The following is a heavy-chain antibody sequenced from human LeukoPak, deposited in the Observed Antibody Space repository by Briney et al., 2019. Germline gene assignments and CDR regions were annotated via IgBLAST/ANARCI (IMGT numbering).Heavy chain of an antibody. CDR2: IIPIFGTA. CDR3: ATNMAVGATALDAFDI. CDR1: GGTSSSYA. D-gene: IGHD1-26*01. V-gene: IGHV1-69*05. J-gene: IGHJ3*02. Sequence: SVKVSFKASGGTSSSYAISWVRQAPGQGLEWMGGIIPIFGTANYAQKFEGRVTITTDDATSTAYIELSSLRSEDTAVYYCATNMAVGATALDAFDIWGQGTMVTVSS.